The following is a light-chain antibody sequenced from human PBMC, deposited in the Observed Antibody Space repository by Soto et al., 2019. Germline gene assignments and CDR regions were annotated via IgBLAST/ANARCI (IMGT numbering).Light chain of an antibody. J-gene: IGLJ3*02. V-gene: IGLV2-23*01. CDR2: EAS. CDR1: NSDVGSHNF. CDR3: CSLTNGATWV. Sequence: QSALTQPASVSGSPGQSITISCTGTNSDVGSHNFVSWYQQYPGKAPKLLIYEASKRPSGLSNRFSGYKSGNTASLTISGLQGEDEADYYCCSLTNGATWVFGGGTQLTVL.